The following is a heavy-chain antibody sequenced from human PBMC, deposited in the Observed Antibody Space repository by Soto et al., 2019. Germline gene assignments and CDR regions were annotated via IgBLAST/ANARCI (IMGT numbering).Heavy chain of an antibody. CDR2: IYHSGST. CDR3: ARGMVRPLNWFEP. Sequence: SETLSLTCAVSGGSISSGGYSWSWIRQPPGKGLEWIGYIYHSGSTYYNPSLKSRVTISVDRSKNQFSLKLSSVTAADTAVYYCARGMVRPLNWFEPWGQGTLVTVSS. CDR1: GGSISSGGYS. V-gene: IGHV4-30-2*01. D-gene: IGHD3-10*01. J-gene: IGHJ5*02.